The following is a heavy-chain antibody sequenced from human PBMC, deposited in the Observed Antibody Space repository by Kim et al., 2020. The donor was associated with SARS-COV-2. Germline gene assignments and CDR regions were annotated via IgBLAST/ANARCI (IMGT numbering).Heavy chain of an antibody. Sequence: GGSLRLSCAASGFSFSSYAMSWVRQAPGKGLEWVSVISRSGGDTYYADSVEGRFTISRDNSKTTLYLQMHSLRADDTAVFYCAKGASSLLADASDIWGQGTIVTVSS. V-gene: IGHV3-23*01. J-gene: IGHJ3*02. D-gene: IGHD6-6*01. CDR3: AKGASSLLADASDI. CDR2: ISRSGGDT. CDR1: GFSFSSYA.